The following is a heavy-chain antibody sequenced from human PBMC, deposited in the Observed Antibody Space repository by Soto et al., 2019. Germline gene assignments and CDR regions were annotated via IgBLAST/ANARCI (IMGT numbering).Heavy chain of an antibody. D-gene: IGHD3-9*01. Sequence: GGSLRLSCAASGFTLGKYTMGWVRQAPGKGLEWVAESYSTGGTEYADSVKGRFTISRDNSKNTLFLQMNSLGVEGTALYYCARDREPDGIWTFDSWGQGTLVTVSS. V-gene: IGHV3-53*01. CDR1: GFTLGKYT. CDR2: SYSTGGT. CDR3: ARDREPDGIWTFDS. J-gene: IGHJ4*02.